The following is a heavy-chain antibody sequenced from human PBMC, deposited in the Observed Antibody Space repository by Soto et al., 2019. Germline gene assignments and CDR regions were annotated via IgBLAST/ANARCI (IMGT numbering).Heavy chain of an antibody. V-gene: IGHV1-18*01. D-gene: IGHD3-22*01. CDR1: GYTFTSYG. CDR3: ARDGADYYDSSGLPDY. Sequence: VKVSCKASGYTFTSYGISWVRQAPGQGLEWMGWISAYNGNTNYAQKLQGRVTMTTDTSTSTAYMELRSLRSDDTAVYYCARDGADYYDSSGLPDYWGQGTLVTVSS. CDR2: ISAYNGNT. J-gene: IGHJ4*02.